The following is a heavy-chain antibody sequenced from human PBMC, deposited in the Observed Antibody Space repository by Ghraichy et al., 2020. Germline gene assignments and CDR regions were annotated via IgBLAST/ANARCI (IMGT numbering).Heavy chain of an antibody. CDR2: VDGSGRIT. D-gene: IGHD3-10*01. Sequence: GESLNISCAASGFTFTDYTMKWSRQAPGKGLEWVSTVDGSGRITNYADSVKGRFTISRDNSNNTLYLEMNSLRAEDTAVYYCAKGYGSGPSSWGQGTMVTVSS. J-gene: IGHJ3*01. CDR1: GFTFTDYT. V-gene: IGHV3-23*01. CDR3: AKGYGSGPSS.